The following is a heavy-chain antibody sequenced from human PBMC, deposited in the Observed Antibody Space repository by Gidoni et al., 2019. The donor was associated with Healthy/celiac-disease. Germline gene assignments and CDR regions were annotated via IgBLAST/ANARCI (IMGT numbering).Heavy chain of an antibody. CDR2: IKSKTDGGTT. Sequence: EVQLVESGGGLVKPGGSLRLSCAASGFTFSNAWMSWVRQAPGKGLEWVGRIKSKTDGGTTDYAAPVKGRFTISRDDSKNTLYLQMNSLKTEDTAVYYCTTLPEGWERTSPASDDFDYWGQGTLVTVSS. J-gene: IGHJ4*02. CDR1: GFTFSNAW. V-gene: IGHV3-15*01. CDR3: TTLPEGWERTSPASDDFDY. D-gene: IGHD1-26*01.